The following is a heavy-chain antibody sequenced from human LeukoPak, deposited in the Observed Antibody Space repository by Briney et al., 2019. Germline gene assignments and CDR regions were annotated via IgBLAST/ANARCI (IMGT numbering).Heavy chain of an antibody. CDR1: GFSLSSYW. D-gene: IGHD3-10*01. CDR3: ARLSAYYYGSYFYYYMDV. J-gene: IGHJ6*03. V-gene: IGHV3-7*01. CDR2: IKQDESER. Sequence: GGSLRPSCEGSGFSLSSYWMTWVRQSPGKGPEWVANIKQDESERYTVDSVKGRFTISRDNAKNSVYLQMNSLKGEDTALYYCARLSAYYYGSYFYYYMDVWGKGTTVTVSS.